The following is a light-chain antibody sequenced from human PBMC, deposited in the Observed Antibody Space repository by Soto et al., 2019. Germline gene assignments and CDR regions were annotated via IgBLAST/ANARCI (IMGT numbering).Light chain of an antibody. Sequence: DIQMTQSPSSLSASVGARVTIACRASPGIRSGLGWYQQRAGKAPKRLIYSTFNLHSGVSSRFSGSGSGTEFTLTITSLQPEDSATYYGLQHDTYPLTFGGGTNVEI. CDR1: PGIRSG. CDR3: LQHDTYPLT. CDR2: STF. J-gene: IGKJ4*01. V-gene: IGKV1-17*01.